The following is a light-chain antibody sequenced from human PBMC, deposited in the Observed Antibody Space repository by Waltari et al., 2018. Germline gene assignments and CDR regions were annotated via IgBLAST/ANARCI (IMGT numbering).Light chain of an antibody. CDR1: KSVSRS. CDR2: GAS. V-gene: IGKV3-20*01. J-gene: IGKJ1*01. Sequence: IVLTQSPGILSLSPGERATLSRRASKSVSRSLAWYQQKPGKAPRLLIYGASSRANGIPDRFSGGGSGTDFSLTVSSLEPEDFAVYYCQHYVRLPATFGQGTKVEIK. CDR3: QHYVRLPAT.